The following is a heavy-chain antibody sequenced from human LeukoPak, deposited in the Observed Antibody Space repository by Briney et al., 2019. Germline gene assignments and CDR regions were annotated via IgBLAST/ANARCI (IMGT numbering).Heavy chain of an antibody. CDR1: GGSISSYY. J-gene: IGHJ3*02. CDR3: ARHVPTGGAFDI. Sequence: TSETLSLTCTVSGGSISSYYWSWIRQPPGKGLEWIGYIYYGGSTNYNPSLKSRVTISVDTSKNQFSLKLSSVTAADTAVYYCARHVPTGGAFDIWGQGTMVTVSS. V-gene: IGHV4-59*08. CDR2: IYYGGST. D-gene: IGHD3-16*01.